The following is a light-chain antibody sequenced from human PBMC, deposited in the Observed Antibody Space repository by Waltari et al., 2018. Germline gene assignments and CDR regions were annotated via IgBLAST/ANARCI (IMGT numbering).Light chain of an antibody. Sequence: QSVLTQPPSASGTPGQRVTVSCSGSSSNIGTNTVNWYQQFPGTAPKVLIHRNNQRPSGVPDLFAGYKSGTSASLAISWLQSEDEATYYCASWDDTLNVPVFGGGTKLTVL. J-gene: IGLJ3*02. CDR1: SSNIGTNT. CDR3: ASWDDTLNVPV. V-gene: IGLV1-44*01. CDR2: RNN.